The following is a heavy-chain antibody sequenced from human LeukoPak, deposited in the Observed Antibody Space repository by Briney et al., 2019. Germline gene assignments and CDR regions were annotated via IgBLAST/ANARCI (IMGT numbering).Heavy chain of an antibody. V-gene: IGHV3-73*01. CDR3: SRLWGDCGGDCYSHDY. J-gene: IGHJ4*02. Sequence: GGSLKLSCAASGFTFSGSVIHWVRQATGEGLEWVVRIRSKANSYATAYAASVKGRFTISRDDSKNTAYLQMNSLRTEDTAVYYCSRLWGDCGGDCYSHDYWGQGTLVTVSS. CDR2: IRSKANSYAT. D-gene: IGHD2-21*02. CDR1: GFTFSGSV.